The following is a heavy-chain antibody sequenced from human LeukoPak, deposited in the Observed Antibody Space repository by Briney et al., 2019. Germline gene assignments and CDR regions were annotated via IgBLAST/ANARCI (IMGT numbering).Heavy chain of an antibody. CDR2: IRSKADGGTI. V-gene: IGHV3-15*01. CDR3: TTDHFS. CDR1: GFTVSSNY. J-gene: IGHJ5*02. Sequence: GGSLRLSCAASGFTVSSNYMSWVRQAPGKGLEWVGRIRSKADGGTIDYAPPVKGRFTISRDGSRNTLNLQMNSLETEDTALYYCTTDHFSWGQGTLVTVSS.